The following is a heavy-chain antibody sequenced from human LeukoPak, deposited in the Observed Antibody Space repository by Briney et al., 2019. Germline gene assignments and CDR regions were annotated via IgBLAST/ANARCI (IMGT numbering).Heavy chain of an antibody. CDR1: GDSFTSTSHY. J-gene: IGHJ4*02. V-gene: IGHV4-39*07. Sequence: SETLSLTCTPSGDSFTSTSHYWGCFPQPPGKGLEWFVSVYYSGRTYYRPSLESRVTISVAASKNQFSLKLRSVTAADTAVYYCARTNPDSGSVAAALDYWGQGTLVTVSS. D-gene: IGHD6-13*01. CDR2: VYYSGRT. CDR3: ARTNPDSGSVAAALDY.